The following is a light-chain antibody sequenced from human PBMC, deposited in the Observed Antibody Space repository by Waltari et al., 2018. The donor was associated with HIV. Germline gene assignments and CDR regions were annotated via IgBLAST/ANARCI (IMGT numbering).Light chain of an antibody. CDR2: DVD. CDR1: GSDVGYYNY. CDR3: CALAINKFI. Sequence: QSALTQPASVSGSPGQSVTISCTGSGSDVGYYNYISWSQQHPGKPPKCLIYDVDKRPSGISNRFSASKSGNTASLTISGLQAEDEADYYCCALAINKFIFGSGTKVVVL. V-gene: IGLV2-23*02. J-gene: IGLJ1*01.